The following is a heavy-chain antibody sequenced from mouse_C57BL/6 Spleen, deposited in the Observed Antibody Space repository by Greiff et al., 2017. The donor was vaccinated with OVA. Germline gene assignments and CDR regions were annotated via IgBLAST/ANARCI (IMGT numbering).Heavy chain of an antibody. D-gene: IGHD1-1*01. Sequence: QVQLLQPGAEFVMPGASVKLSCKASGYTFTSYWMHWVKQRPGQGLEWIGAIDPSDSSTNYNQKFKGKFTLSVDKSSSTAYMQLSSLTAEDSAVYYCARYGSTTVGAKGAWLAYWGQGTLVTVSA. CDR1: GYTFTSYW. J-gene: IGHJ3*01. CDR2: IDPSDSST. V-gene: IGHV1-69*01. CDR3: ARYGSTTVGAKGAWLAY.